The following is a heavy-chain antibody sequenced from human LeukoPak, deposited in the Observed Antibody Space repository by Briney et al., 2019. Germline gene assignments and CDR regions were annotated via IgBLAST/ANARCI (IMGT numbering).Heavy chain of an antibody. CDR3: TTHSAYDFWSGDFDY. CDR1: GFTLSNAW. D-gene: IGHD3-3*01. J-gene: IGHJ4*02. CDR2: IKSKTDGGTT. Sequence: GGSLRLLCAASGFTLSNAWMRWVRQAPGKGVEWVGRIKSKTDGGTTDYAAPVKGRFTISRDDSKNTLYLQMNSLKAEDTAVYYWTTHSAYDFWSGDFDYWGQGTLVTVSS. V-gene: IGHV3-15*01.